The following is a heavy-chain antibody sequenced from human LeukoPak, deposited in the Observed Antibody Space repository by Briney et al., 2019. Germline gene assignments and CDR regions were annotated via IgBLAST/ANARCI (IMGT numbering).Heavy chain of an antibody. V-gene: IGHV4-38-2*02. CDR1: GYSISSAYF. J-gene: IGHJ5*02. CDR3: ARDLRYFDGTRPTPTWFDL. D-gene: IGHD3-9*01. CDR2: IYHSGST. Sequence: PSETLSLTCAVSGYSISSAYFWGWIRQPPGKGLEWIGGIYHSGSTYYNPSLKSRATVSVDTSKNHFSLKVSSVTAADTAVYYCARDLRYFDGTRPTPTWFDLWGQGTLVTVSS.